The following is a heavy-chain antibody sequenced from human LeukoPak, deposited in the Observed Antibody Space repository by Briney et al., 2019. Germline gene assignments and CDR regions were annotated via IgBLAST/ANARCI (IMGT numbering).Heavy chain of an antibody. D-gene: IGHD3-3*01. CDR1: GGSISDYY. V-gene: IGHV4-4*07. J-gene: IGHJ6*02. CDR2: IYTSGST. CDR3: ARGAYYDFWSGYPPGTFYYGMDV. Sequence: SETLSLTCTVSGGSISDYYWSWIRQPAGKGLEWTGRIYTSGSTNYNPSLKSRVTMSVDTSKNQFSLKLSSVTAADTAVYYCARGAYYDFWSGYPPGTFYYGMDVWGQGTTVTVSS.